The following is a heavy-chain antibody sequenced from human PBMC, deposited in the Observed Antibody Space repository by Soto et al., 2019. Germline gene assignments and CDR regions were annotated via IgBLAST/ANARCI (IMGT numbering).Heavy chain of an antibody. V-gene: IGHV4-61*01. CDR2: IYYSGST. J-gene: IGHJ5*02. Sequence: PSETLSLTCTVSGGSVSSGSYYWSWIRQPPGKGLEWIGYIYYSGSTNYNPSLKSRVTISVDTSKNQFSLKLSSVTAADTAVYYCARGKFRFGEFNNWFDPWGQGTLVTVSS. CDR1: GGSVSSGSYY. D-gene: IGHD3-10*01. CDR3: ARGKFRFGEFNNWFDP.